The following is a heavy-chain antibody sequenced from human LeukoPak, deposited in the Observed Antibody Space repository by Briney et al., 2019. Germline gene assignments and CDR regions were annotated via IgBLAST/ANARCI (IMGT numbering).Heavy chain of an antibody. CDR3: ARDRTTLMTSMVRGVSSFGMDV. D-gene: IGHD3-10*01. CDR1: GFTFSSYS. CDR2: ISSSSSYI. J-gene: IGHJ6*02. V-gene: IGHV3-21*01. Sequence: GGSLRLSCAASGFTFSSYSMNWVRQAPGRGLEWVSSISSSSSYIYYADSVKGRFTISRDNAKNSLYLQMNSLRAEDTAVYYCARDRTTLMTSMVRGVSSFGMDVWGQGTTVTVSS.